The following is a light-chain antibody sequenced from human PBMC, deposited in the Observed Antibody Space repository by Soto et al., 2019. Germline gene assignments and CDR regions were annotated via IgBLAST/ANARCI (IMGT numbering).Light chain of an antibody. CDR1: QFVSSSL. J-gene: IGKJ1*01. CDR2: GAS. Sequence: EIVLTESPGTLSLSPGERATLSCRASQFVSSSLLAWYQQRPGQAPRLLIYGASGRATGIPDRFSGSGSGTDFTLTISRLEPEDFAVYYCQHYDSSRTFGQGTKVDI. V-gene: IGKV3-20*01. CDR3: QHYDSSRT.